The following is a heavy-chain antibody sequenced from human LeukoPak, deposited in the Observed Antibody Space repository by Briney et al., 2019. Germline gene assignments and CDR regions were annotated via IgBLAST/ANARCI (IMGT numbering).Heavy chain of an antibody. CDR1: GFSLSTNQVA. D-gene: IGHD3-10*01. V-gene: IGHV2-5*02. Sequence: ESGPTLVKPTQTLTLTCTFSGFSLSTNQVAVGWIRQPPGKALEWLAVIYGDDSKYYSPSLRSRLTITKDTSKNQVVLTTTNLDPVDTGTYYCARAYYASGYYFNLHYWGQGTLVTVSS. J-gene: IGHJ4*02. CDR3: ARAYYASGYYFNLHY. CDR2: IYGDDSK.